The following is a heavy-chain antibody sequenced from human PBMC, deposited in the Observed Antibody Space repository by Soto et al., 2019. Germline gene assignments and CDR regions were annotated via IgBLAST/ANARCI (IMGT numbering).Heavy chain of an antibody. V-gene: IGHV4-61*01. CDR3: VRTPTSPRRFDS. CDR1: GGSVSSGRYY. Sequence: QVQLQESGPGLVKPSETLSLTCTVSGGSVSSGRYYWSWILQPPGKGLEWIGYIYYSGLTNYSPSLKSRVAISMDTSKNQFSLILSSVTAADTAVYYCVRTPTSPRRFDSWGQGPLLTVSS. J-gene: IGHJ5*01. CDR2: IYYSGLT. D-gene: IGHD2-15*01.